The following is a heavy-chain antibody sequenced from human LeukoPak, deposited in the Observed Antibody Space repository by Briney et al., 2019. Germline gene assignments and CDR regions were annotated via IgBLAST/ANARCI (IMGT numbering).Heavy chain of an antibody. CDR1: GFTFSSYW. Sequence: GGSLRLSCAASGFTFSSYWMRWVRQAPGKGLEWVAVIWYDGSNKYYADSVKGRFTISRDNSKNTLYLPMNSLRAEDTAVYYCAKGGMNYDFWTYMDVWGKGTTVTVSS. V-gene: IGHV3-33*06. CDR3: AKGGMNYDFWTYMDV. CDR2: IWYDGSNK. J-gene: IGHJ6*03. D-gene: IGHD3-3*01.